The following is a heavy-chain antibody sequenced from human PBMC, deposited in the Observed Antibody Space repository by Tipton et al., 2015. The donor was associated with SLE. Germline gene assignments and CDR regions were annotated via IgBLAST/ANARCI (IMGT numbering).Heavy chain of an antibody. J-gene: IGHJ4*02. CDR3: ARASWRGYFDY. D-gene: IGHD3-3*01. CDR1: AGSISSHY. CDR2: IYYSGIT. Sequence: TLSLTCTVSAGSISSHYWSWIRQPPGKGLEWIGFIYYSGITKYNPSLESRVTISVDTSKNQFSLNLKSVTAADTAVYYCARASWRGYFDYWGQGTPVTVSS. V-gene: IGHV4-59*11.